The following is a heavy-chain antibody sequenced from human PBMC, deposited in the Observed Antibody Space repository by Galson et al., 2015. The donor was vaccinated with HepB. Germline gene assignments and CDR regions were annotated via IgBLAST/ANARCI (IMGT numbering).Heavy chain of an antibody. Sequence: SLRLSCAASGFIFSTYGMHWVRQAPGKGLEWLAVISYDGSNKYFTDSVKGRFTISRDNAKHTLYLQMNSLRAEDTAVYYCAKGYYFSSGSFDYWGQGTLVTVSS. CDR2: ISYDGSNK. V-gene: IGHV3-30*18. J-gene: IGHJ4*02. CDR1: GFIFSTYG. D-gene: IGHD3-10*01. CDR3: AKGYYFSSGSFDY.